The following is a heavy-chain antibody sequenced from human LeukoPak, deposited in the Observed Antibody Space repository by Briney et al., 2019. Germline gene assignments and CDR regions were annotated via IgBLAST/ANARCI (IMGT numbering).Heavy chain of an antibody. CDR3: ARGRLVVTALDY. D-gene: IGHD2-21*02. Sequence: GGSLRLSCAASGFTFSRYSMHWVRQAPGKGLEYVSVISSNGGSTYYANSVKGRFSISRDNSKNTLYLQMGSLRAEDMAVYYCARGRLVVTALDYWGQGSLVTVSS. CDR1: GFTFSRYS. CDR2: ISSNGGST. J-gene: IGHJ4*02. V-gene: IGHV3-64*01.